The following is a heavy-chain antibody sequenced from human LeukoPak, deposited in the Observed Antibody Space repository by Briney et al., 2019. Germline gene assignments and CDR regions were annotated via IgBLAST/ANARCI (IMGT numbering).Heavy chain of an antibody. CDR3: AKDSPPSYYYDSSGPYDAFDS. V-gene: IGHV3-23*01. CDR1: GFTFRSYA. D-gene: IGHD3-22*01. Sequence: GGSLRLSCAASGFTFRSYAMSWVRQAPGKGLEWVSAISGSGGSTYYADSVKGRFTISRDNSKNTLYLQMNRLRAEDTDVYYSAKDSPPSYYYDSSGPYDAFDSWDQRTMVTVSS. CDR2: ISGSGGST. J-gene: IGHJ3*02.